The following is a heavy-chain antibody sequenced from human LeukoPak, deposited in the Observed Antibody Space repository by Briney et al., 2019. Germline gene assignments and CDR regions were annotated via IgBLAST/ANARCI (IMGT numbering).Heavy chain of an antibody. CDR2: IYSGGST. CDR1: GLTVSSNY. J-gene: IGHJ4*02. V-gene: IGHV3-53*01. CDR3: AKDHSSGYYYFDY. Sequence: GGSLRLSCAASGLTVSSNYMSWVRQAPGKGLEWVSVIYSGGSTYYADSVKGRFTISRDNSKNTLYLQMNSLRAEDTAVYYCAKDHSSGYYYFDYWGQGTLVTASS. D-gene: IGHD3-22*01.